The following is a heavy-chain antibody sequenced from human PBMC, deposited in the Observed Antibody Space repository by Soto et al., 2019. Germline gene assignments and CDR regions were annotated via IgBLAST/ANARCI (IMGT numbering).Heavy chain of an antibody. CDR1: GYSFTSYR. Sequence: GESLKISCKGSGYSFTSYRIGWVRQMPGKGLEWMGIIYPGDSDTRYSPSFQGQVTISADKSISTAYLQWSSLKASDTAMYYCARGYYYDSSGYPAPDLAGFDYWGQGTLVTVSS. CDR3: ARGYYYDSSGYPAPDLAGFDY. CDR2: IYPGDSDT. J-gene: IGHJ4*02. D-gene: IGHD3-22*01. V-gene: IGHV5-51*01.